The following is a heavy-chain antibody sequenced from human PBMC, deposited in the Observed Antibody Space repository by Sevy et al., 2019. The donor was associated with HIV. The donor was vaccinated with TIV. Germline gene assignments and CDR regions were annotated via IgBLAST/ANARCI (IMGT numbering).Heavy chain of an antibody. Sequence: GGSLRLSCTASGFTFGDYAMSWVRQAPGKGLEWVGFIRSKAYGGTTEYAASVKGRFTISRDDSKSIAYLQMNSLKTEDTAVYYCTRVGDDFWSGYYTGFDYWGQGTLVTVSS. CDR2: IRSKAYGGTT. V-gene: IGHV3-49*04. CDR3: TRVGDDFWSGYYTGFDY. CDR1: GFTFGDYA. J-gene: IGHJ4*02. D-gene: IGHD3-3*01.